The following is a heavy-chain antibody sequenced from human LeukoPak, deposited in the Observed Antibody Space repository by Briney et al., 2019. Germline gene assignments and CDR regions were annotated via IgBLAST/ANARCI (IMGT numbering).Heavy chain of an antibody. J-gene: IGHJ5*02. Sequence: KPGGSLRLSCEASGFTFSSSNMNWVRQAPGRGLEWVSSISSSSSYIYYADSVKGRFTISRDNAKNSLFLQMNSLRVEDTAVYYCARDSSGRTPPASWGQGTLVTVSS. CDR3: ARDSSGRTPPAS. CDR1: GFTFSSSN. CDR2: ISSSSSYI. V-gene: IGHV3-21*01. D-gene: IGHD6-19*01.